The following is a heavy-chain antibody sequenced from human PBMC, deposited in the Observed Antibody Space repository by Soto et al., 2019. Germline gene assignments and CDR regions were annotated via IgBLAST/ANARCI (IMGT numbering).Heavy chain of an antibody. V-gene: IGHV3-7*01. D-gene: IGHD5-18*01. CDR2: IHGDGGKI. CDR1: GFIFSAYW. CDR3: ARDFYGGYTYGPGDY. Sequence: GGPLRLSCAASGFIFSAYWMSWFGQAPGKGLEWVANIHGDGGKIYYVDSVKGRFTISRDNAKRSLYLQMKSLRAEDTAVYYCARDFYGGYTYGPGDYWGQGALVTVSS. J-gene: IGHJ4*02.